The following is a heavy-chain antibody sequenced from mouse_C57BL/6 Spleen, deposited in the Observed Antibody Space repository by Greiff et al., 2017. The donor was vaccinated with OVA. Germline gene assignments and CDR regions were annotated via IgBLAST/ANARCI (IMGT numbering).Heavy chain of an antibody. V-gene: IGHV14-1*01. J-gene: IGHJ4*01. CDR2: IDPEDGDT. D-gene: IGHD1-1*01. CDR3: TYITTVVAPYYAMDY. CDR1: GFNIKDYY. Sequence: VQLKESGAELVRPGASVKLSCTASGFNIKDYYMHWVKQRPEQGLEWIGRIDPEDGDTEYAPKFQGKATMTADTSSNTAYLQLSSLTSEDTAVYYCTYITTVVAPYYAMDYWGQGTSVTVSS.